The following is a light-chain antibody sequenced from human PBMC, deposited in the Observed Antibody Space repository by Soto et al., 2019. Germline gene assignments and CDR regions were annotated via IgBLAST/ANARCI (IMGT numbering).Light chain of an antibody. CDR3: QQYSESPRT. J-gene: IGKJ1*01. V-gene: IGKV3-11*01. Sequence: ESVLTQSPATLSLSPGERATLSRRASQSVSNYLAWYQQKPGQAPRLLIYDASNRATGIPARFSGSGSGTGFTLTISRLEPEDFAVYYCQQYSESPRTFGQGTKVDIK. CDR1: QSVSNY. CDR2: DAS.